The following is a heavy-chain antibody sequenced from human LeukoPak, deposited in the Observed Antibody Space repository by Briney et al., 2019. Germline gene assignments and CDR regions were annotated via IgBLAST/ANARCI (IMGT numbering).Heavy chain of an antibody. J-gene: IGHJ4*02. V-gene: IGHV1-8*02. D-gene: IGHD3-10*01. Sequence: ASVKVSCKASGYTFTSYGISWVRQATGQGLEWMGWMNPNSGNTGYAQKFQGRVTMTRNTSISTAYMELSSLRSEDTAVYYCARGKRFGELLYGWGQGTLVTVSS. CDR1: GYTFTSYG. CDR2: MNPNSGNT. CDR3: ARGKRFGELLYG.